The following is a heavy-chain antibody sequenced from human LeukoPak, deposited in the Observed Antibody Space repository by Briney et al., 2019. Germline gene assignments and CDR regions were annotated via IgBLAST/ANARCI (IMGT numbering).Heavy chain of an antibody. D-gene: IGHD3-10*01. CDR3: ARGRRYYGSGSYIRDAFDI. CDR1: GYTFTGYY. J-gene: IGHJ3*02. Sequence: ASVKVSRKASGYTFTGYYMHWGRQAPGQGLEWMGWINPNSGGTNYAQKFQGRLTMNRDTSISTAYMELSRLRSDDTAVYYCARGRRYYGSGSYIRDAFDIWGQGTMVTVSS. V-gene: IGHV1-2*02. CDR2: INPNSGGT.